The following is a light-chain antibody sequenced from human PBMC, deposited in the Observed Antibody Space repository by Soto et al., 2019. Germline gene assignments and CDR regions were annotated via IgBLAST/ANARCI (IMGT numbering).Light chain of an antibody. J-gene: IGKJ1*01. V-gene: IGKV3-11*01. CDR2: DAS. CDR3: QQRSNWPVT. CDR1: QSVRTY. Sequence: IVLTQSPATLSLSPGERATLSCRASQSVRTYLAWYQQKPGQAPRLLIYDASSRPTGIPARFSGSGSGTDFTLTISSLEPEDFAVYYCQQRSNWPVTFGQGTKV.